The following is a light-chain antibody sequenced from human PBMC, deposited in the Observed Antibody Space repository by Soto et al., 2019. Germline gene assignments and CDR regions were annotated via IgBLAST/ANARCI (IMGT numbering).Light chain of an antibody. CDR2: DAS. CDR3: QQRSNWPYLT. J-gene: IGKJ4*01. CDR1: QSVSGS. V-gene: IGKV3-11*01. Sequence: EIVLTQSPDTLSLSPGERATLSSRAIQSVSGSLGWYQQKPGQAPRLLIYDASNRAYGVPARFRGSGSGTNFTLTIASLEPDDFAVYYCQQRSNWPYLTFGGGTRV.